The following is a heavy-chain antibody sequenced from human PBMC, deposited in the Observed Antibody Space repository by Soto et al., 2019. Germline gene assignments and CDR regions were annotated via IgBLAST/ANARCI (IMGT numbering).Heavy chain of an antibody. V-gene: IGHV3-7*01. CDR1: GFTFSSYW. CDR3: ARDLDIVATIAGLGFDY. CDR2: IKQDGSEK. J-gene: IGHJ4*02. D-gene: IGHD5-12*01. Sequence: EVQLVESGGGLVLPGGSLRLSCAASGFTFSSYWMSWVGQAPGKGLEWVANIKQDGSEKYYVDSVKGRFTISRDNAKNSLYLQMNSLRAEDTAVYYCARDLDIVATIAGLGFDYWGQGTLVTVSS.